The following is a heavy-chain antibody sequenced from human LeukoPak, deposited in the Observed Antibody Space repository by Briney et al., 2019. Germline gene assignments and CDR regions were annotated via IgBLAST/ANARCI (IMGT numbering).Heavy chain of an antibody. D-gene: IGHD3-9*01. J-gene: IGHJ6*02. V-gene: IGHV1-2*02. CDR3: ARDFPEVDYDILTGYSYYYYYYGMDV. Sequence: ASVKVSCKASGYTFTGYYMHWVRQAPGQGLEWMGWINPNSGGTNYAQKFQGRVTMTRDTSISTAYMELSRLRSDDTAVYYCARDFPEVDYDILTGYSYYYYYYGMDVWGQGTTVTVSS. CDR2: INPNSGGT. CDR1: GYTFTGYY.